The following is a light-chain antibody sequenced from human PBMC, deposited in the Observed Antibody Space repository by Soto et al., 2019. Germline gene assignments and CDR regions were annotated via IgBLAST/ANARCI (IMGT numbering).Light chain of an antibody. CDR2: DVT. CDR1: SSDVGGYDF. V-gene: IGLV2-14*01. J-gene: IGLJ1*01. Sequence: QSVLTQPASVSGSPGQSITISCTGTSSDVGGYDFVSWYQQHPGKAPKLMIYDVTNRPSVVSDRFSGSKSGNTASLTISGLQAEDEADYYCSSYISSNTQSYVFGTGTKVTVL. CDR3: SSYISSNTQSYV.